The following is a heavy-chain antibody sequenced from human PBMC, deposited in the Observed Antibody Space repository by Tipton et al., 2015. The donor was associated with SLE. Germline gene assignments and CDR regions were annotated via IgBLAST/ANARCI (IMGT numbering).Heavy chain of an antibody. Sequence: SLRLSCAASGFTVSNNYMSWVRQAPGKGLEWVSIIYSGGSTYYADSVKGRFTISRDNSKNALYLHMRSLRAEDTAVYYCAKDNERRWVFDYWVQGSLVTVSS. CDR2: IYSGGST. J-gene: IGHJ4*02. CDR1: GFTVSNNY. CDR3: AKDNERRWVFDY. V-gene: IGHV3-53*05. D-gene: IGHD4-23*01.